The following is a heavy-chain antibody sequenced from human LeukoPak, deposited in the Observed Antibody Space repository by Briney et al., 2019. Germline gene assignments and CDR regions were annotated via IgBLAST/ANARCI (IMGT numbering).Heavy chain of an antibody. CDR3: ARGYGSGSFIDY. D-gene: IGHD3-10*01. Sequence: SETLSLTCTVSGGSLSSYYWSWIRQPPGKGLEWIGYIYYSGSTNYSPSLKSRVTISVDTSKNQFSLKLSSVTAADTAVYYCARGYGSGSFIDYWGQGTLVTVSS. CDR1: GGSLSSYY. CDR2: IYYSGST. J-gene: IGHJ4*02. V-gene: IGHV4-59*01.